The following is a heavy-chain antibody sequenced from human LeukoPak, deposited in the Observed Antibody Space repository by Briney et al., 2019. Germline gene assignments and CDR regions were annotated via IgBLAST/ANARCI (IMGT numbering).Heavy chain of an antibody. CDR3: ARDIPKDSSGYYWVRYYGMDV. V-gene: IGHV1-46*01. CDR1: GYTFTRYY. J-gene: IGHJ6*02. D-gene: IGHD3-22*01. Sequence: ASVKVSCKASGYTFTRYYMHLVRQAPGQGLEWIGIINPSGVSTSYAQKFQGRVTLTRDTSTSTVYMELSSLRSEDTAVYYCARDIPKDSSGYYWVRYYGMDVWGQGTTVTVSS. CDR2: INPSGVST.